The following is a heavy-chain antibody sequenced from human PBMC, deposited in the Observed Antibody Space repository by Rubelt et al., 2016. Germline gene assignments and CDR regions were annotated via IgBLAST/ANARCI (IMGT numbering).Heavy chain of an antibody. V-gene: IGHV1-18*01. Sequence: GISWVRQAPGQGLEWMGWISAYNGNTNYAQKLQGRVTMTTDTSTSTAYMELRSLRSDDTAVYYCARDLSIAVAPLGYWGQGTLVTVSS. J-gene: IGHJ4*02. D-gene: IGHD6-19*01. CDR3: ARDLSIAVAPLGY. CDR2: ISAYNGNT. CDR1: G.